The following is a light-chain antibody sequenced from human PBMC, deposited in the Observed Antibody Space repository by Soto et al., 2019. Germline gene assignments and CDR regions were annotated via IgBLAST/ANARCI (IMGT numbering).Light chain of an antibody. J-gene: IGLJ7*01. CDR3: QSYDSSKHAV. CDR2: EDN. Sequence: LTQPHSVSESPGKTVTISCTRSSGSIASNYVQWYQQRPGSAPTTVIYEDNQRPSGVPDRFSGSIDSSSNSASLTISELKTEDEADYYCQSYDSSKHAVFGGGTQLTVL. CDR1: SGSIASNY. V-gene: IGLV6-57*04.